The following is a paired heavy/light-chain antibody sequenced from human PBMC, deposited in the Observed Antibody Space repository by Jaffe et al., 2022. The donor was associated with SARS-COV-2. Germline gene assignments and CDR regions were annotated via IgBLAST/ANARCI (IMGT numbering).Heavy chain of an antibody. D-gene: IGHD3-10*01. Sequence: EVQLVESGGGLVKPGGSLRLSCAASGFTFSNYNLNWVRQAPGKGLEWLSSISSSSGYIYYADSVKGRFTISRDNAKNSLYLQMNSLRAEDTAVYYCARDRDEVGFGELLMGYYYYYMDVWGKGTTVTVSS. V-gene: IGHV3-21*01. J-gene: IGHJ6*03. CDR1: GFTFSNYN. CDR3: ARDRDEVGFGELLMGYYYYYMDV. CDR2: ISSSSGYI.
Light chain of an antibody. CDR2: DVS. CDR1: SSDVGGYNY. V-gene: IGLV2-14*01. CDR3: SSYTSSSTRYV. Sequence: QSALTQPASVSGSPGQSITISCTGTSSDVGGYNYVSWYRQHPGKAPKLMIYDVSNRPSGVSNRFSGSKSDNTASLTISGLQAEDEADYYCSSYTSSSTRYVFGTGTKVTVL. J-gene: IGLJ1*01.